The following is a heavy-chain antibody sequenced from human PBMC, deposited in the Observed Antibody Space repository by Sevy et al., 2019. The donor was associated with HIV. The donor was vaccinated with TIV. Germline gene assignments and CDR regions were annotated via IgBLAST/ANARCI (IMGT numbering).Heavy chain of an antibody. CDR2: IVVGSGNT. Sequence: ASVKVSCKASGFNFNKSAMQWVRQGRGQRLEWIGWIVVGSGNTNYAQNFQERVTITRDMSTSTAYMGLSSLRSEDTAVYYCAAYDFWSAAFDYWGQGTLVTVSS. V-gene: IGHV1-58*02. J-gene: IGHJ4*02. CDR3: AAYDFWSAAFDY. CDR1: GFNFNKSA. D-gene: IGHD3-3*01.